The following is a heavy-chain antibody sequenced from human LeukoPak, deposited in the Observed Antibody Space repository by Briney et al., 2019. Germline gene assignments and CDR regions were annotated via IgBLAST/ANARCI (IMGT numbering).Heavy chain of an antibody. CDR2: IYYSGNT. V-gene: IGHV4-39*01. CDR3: ARHRSGAYSYGVLDY. J-gene: IGHJ4*02. CDR1: GGSISSSSYH. Sequence: PSETLSLTCTVSGGSISSSSYHWGWIRRPPGKGLEWIGSIYYSGNTYYNPSLKSRVTISVDTSKNQFSLKLISVTAADTAVYYCARHRSGAYSYGVLDYWGQGTLVTVSS. D-gene: IGHD5-18*01.